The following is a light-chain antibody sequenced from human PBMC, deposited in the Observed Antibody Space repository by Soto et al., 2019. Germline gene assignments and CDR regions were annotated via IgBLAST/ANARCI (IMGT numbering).Light chain of an antibody. Sequence: QSVLTQPPSASGTPGQGVTISCSGSSSNIGTNTVKWYKQLPGTAPKLLIYSNDLRASGVPDRFSGTKSGTSASLAISWRQSEDEADYYCEAWDDSRYGAVFGGGTKLTV. V-gene: IGLV1-44*01. CDR3: EAWDDSRYGAV. CDR2: SND. CDR1: SSNIGTNT. J-gene: IGLJ2*01.